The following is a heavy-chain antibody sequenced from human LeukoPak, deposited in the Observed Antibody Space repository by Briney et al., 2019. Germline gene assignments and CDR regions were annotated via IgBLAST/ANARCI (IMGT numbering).Heavy chain of an antibody. J-gene: IGHJ4*02. D-gene: IGHD3-10*01. CDR3: ASSFYNTEGY. CDR2: INSDGSDT. V-gene: IGHV3-74*01. Sequence: GGSSKLLSTVSELTIVNYWVHWISKEKGKGLVWVSRINSDGSDTSYADSVKGRFTISRDNAKNTLYLQMNSLRAEDTAVYYCASSFYNTEGYWGQGTLVTVSS. CDR1: ELTIVNYW.